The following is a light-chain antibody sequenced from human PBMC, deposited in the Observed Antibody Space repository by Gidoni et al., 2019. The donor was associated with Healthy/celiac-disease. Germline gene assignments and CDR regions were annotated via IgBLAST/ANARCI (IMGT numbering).Light chain of an antibody. CDR2: GAS. Sequence: EIVLKQSPRTLSLSPGERATLSCSASQSVSSSYLAWYQQKPGQAPRLPIYGASSRATGIPDRFSGSGSGTDYTLTISRLEPEDFAVYYCQQYGSSPGLTFGGGTKVEIK. CDR3: QQYGSSPGLT. CDR1: QSVSSSY. J-gene: IGKJ4*01. V-gene: IGKV3-20*01.